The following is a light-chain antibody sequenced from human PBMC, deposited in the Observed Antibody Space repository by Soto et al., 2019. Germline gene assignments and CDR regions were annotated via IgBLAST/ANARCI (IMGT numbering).Light chain of an antibody. CDR3: MQALQTPLT. CDR2: LGS. V-gene: IGKV2-28*01. J-gene: IGKJ4*01. Sequence: DIVMTQSPLSLPVTPGEPASISCRSSQSLLHSNGCNYLDWYLQKPGQSPQLLIYLGSNRASGVPDXFSGSGSGTDFTLKISRVEAEDVGVYYCMQALQTPLTFGGGTKVDIK. CDR1: QSLLHSNGCNY.